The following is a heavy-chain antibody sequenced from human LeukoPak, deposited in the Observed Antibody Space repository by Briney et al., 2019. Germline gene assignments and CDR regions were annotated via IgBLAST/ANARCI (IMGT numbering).Heavy chain of an antibody. CDR2: ISGSGGST. D-gene: IGHD3-22*01. CDR1: GFTFSSYA. J-gene: IGHJ4*02. CDR3: AKDPEASYDSSGYFDY. Sequence: GGSLRLSCAASGFTFSSYAMSWVRQAPGKGLEWVSAISGSGGSTYYADSVKGRFTISRDNSKNTLYLQMNSLRAEDTAVYYCAKDPEASYDSSGYFDYWGQGTLVTVSS. V-gene: IGHV3-23*01.